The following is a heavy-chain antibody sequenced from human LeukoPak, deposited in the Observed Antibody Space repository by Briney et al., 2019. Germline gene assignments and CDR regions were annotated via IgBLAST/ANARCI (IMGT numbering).Heavy chain of an antibody. V-gene: IGHV3-30*02. CDR1: GFTFSSYG. J-gene: IGHJ4*02. Sequence: GGSLRLSCAASGFTFSSYGMHWVRQAPGKGLEWVAFIRYDGSNKYYADSVKGRFTISRDNSKNTLYLQMNSLRAEDTAVYYCASLGYCSSTSCPDPPFDYRGQGTLVTVSS. CDR3: ASLGYCSSTSCPDPPFDY. D-gene: IGHD2-2*01. CDR2: IRYDGSNK.